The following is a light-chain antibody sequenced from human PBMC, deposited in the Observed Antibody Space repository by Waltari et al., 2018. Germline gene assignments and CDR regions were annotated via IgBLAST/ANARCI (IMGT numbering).Light chain of an antibody. V-gene: IGLV3-19*01. CDR1: RLRNYY. CDR3: NSRDSSDNHLV. CDR2: GKN. Sequence: SSELTQDPAVSVALGQTVRITCQGERLRNYYVSWYQQKPRQAPVLVISGKNNRPSGIPDRFSGSSSGNTASLTITGAQAEDEADYYCNSRDSSDNHLVFGTGTKVTVL. J-gene: IGLJ1*01.